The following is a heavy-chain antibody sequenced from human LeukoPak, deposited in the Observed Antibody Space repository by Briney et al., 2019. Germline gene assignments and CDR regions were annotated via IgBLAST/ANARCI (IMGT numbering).Heavy chain of an antibody. J-gene: IGHJ4*02. V-gene: IGHV1-46*03. CDR3: TRHGLFSGGIVR. Sequence: ASVKVSCKASGYTFTSYYMHWVRQAPGQGLEWMGIINPSGGSTSYAQKFQGRVTMTRDMSTSTVYMELSSLKTEDTAVYYCTRHGLFSGGIVRWGQGTLVTVSS. CDR1: GYTFTSYY. D-gene: IGHD2-15*01. CDR2: INPSGGST.